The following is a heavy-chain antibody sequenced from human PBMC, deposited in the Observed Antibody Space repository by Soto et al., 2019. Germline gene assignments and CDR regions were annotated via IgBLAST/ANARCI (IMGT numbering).Heavy chain of an antibody. V-gene: IGHV3-23*01. Sequence: EVQLLESGGGLEQPGGSLRLSCVASGFTFSDSAMSWVRQAPGKGLEWVSGISGSGDIMHYADHVKGRFTISRDNFRSTVYLQLSSLRAEDTAVYYCAKGGGWNFLAWGQGTLLTVSS. J-gene: IGHJ4*02. D-gene: IGHD1-7*01. CDR1: GFTFSDSA. CDR2: ISGSGDIM. CDR3: AKGGGWNFLA.